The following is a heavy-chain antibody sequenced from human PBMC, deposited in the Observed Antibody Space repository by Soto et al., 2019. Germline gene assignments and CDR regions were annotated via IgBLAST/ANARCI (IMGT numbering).Heavy chain of an antibody. D-gene: IGHD4-17*01. V-gene: IGHV4-34*01. CDR3: ASGRLSDHGDYAGIWPTAIDY. J-gene: IGHJ4*02. Sequence: QVQLQQWGAGLLKPSETLSLTCAVYGGSFSGYYWSWIRQPPGKGLEWIGEINHSVSTNSNPSLNARVTISVGTSKNQFSLKLSSVTAADTAVYYCASGRLSDHGDYAGIWPTAIDYWGQGTLVTVSS. CDR2: INHSVST. CDR1: GGSFSGYY.